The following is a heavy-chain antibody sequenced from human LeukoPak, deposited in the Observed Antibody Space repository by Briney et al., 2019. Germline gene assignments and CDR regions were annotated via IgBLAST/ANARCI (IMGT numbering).Heavy chain of an antibody. D-gene: IGHD2/OR15-2a*01. V-gene: IGHV3-43*02. CDR3: STWAFYHGLDV. CDR2: ISADGVRT. J-gene: IGHJ6*02. CDR1: GFTFGAYD. Sequence: GGSLRLSCEASGFTFGAYDMHWVRQAPGKGLEWVSHISADGVRTFYADSVNGRFTISRDNSKNSLHLQMNSLRTDATALYYCSTWAFYHGLDVWGQGTTVTVSS.